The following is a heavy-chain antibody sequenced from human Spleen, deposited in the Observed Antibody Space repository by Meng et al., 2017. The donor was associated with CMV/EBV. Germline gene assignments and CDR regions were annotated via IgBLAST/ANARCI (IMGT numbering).Heavy chain of an antibody. D-gene: IGHD3-10*01. CDR2: IKPNSGDT. CDR3: AREEVGSYMSY. J-gene: IGHJ4*02. Sequence: SCEASGGTFSSYTISWVRQAPGQRLEWMGWIKPNSGDTSYARKFQGRVAMARDTSISTAYMELKSLKSDDSAVYYCAREEVGSYMSYWGQGTLVTVSS. CDR1: GGTFSSYT. V-gene: IGHV1-2*02.